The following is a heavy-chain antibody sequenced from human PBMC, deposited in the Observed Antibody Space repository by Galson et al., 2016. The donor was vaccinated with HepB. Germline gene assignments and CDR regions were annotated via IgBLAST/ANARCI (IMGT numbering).Heavy chain of an antibody. CDR1: GVIFSKYA. Sequence: SLRLSCAASGVIFSKYAMHWVRQAPGQGLEWVAVIGYDGSHKYYAESVKGRFIISRDNSKNTLHLQMNGLRPEETAVYYCAKIYDEFWSGYYYYHYGMDVWGKGTRVTVSS. D-gene: IGHD3-3*01. J-gene: IGHJ6*04. V-gene: IGHV3-30*18. CDR2: IGYDGSHK. CDR3: AKIYDEFWSGYYYYHYGMDV.